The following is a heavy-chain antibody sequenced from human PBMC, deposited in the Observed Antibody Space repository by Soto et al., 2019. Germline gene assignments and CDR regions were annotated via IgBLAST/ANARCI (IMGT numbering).Heavy chain of an antibody. CDR1: GGTFSSYT. J-gene: IGHJ3*01. Sequence: QVQLVQSGAAVKKPGSSVKVSCKASGGTFSSYTISWVRQAPGQGLEWMERIIPILGIANYAQKFQGRVTITADKTLSAAYMELRSLISEDTAVYYCARPDGWWSYYTAVFEFLGQGTMVSASS. CDR3: ARPDGWWSYYTAVFEF. D-gene: IGHD3-10*01. V-gene: IGHV1-69*02. CDR2: IIPILGIA.